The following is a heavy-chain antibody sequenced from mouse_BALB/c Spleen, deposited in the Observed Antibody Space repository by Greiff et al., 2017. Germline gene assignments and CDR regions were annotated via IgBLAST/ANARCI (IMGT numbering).Heavy chain of an antibody. CDR2: ISYSGST. CDR3: ARGGLYDGYGTLYYAMDY. V-gene: IGHV3-2*02. J-gene: IGHJ4*01. D-gene: IGHD2-3*01. Sequence: EVNLVESGPGLVKPSQSLSLTCTVTGYSITSDYAWNWIRQFPGNKLEWMGYISYSGSTSYNQSLKSRNSITRDTSKNQFFLQLNSVTTEDTATYYCARGGLYDGYGTLYYAMDYWGQGTSVTVSS. CDR1: GYSITSDYA.